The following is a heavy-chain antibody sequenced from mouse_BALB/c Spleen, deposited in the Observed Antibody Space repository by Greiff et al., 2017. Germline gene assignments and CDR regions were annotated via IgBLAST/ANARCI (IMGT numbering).Heavy chain of an antibody. V-gene: IGHV5-4*02. CDR1: GFTFSDYY. CDR3: ARQASSIYYGNYDFDY. D-gene: IGHD2-1*01. Sequence: EVKLMESGGGLVKPGGSLKLSCAASGFTFSDYYMYWVRQTPEKRLEWVATISSGGSYTYYPDSVKGRFTISRDNAKNTLYLQMSSLKSEDTAMYYCARQASSIYYGNYDFDYWGQGTTLTVSS. J-gene: IGHJ2*01. CDR2: ISSGGSYT.